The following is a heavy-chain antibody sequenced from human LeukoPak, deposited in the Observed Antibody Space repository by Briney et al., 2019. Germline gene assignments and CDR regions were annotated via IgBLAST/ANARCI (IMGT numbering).Heavy chain of an antibody. V-gene: IGHV3-74*01. CDR3: APLEVTWGDP. Sequence: PGGSLRLSCAASGFTFSSYWMHWVRQAPGKGLLWVSRISSDGGTTTYADSVKGRFTISRDNAKNTLYLQMNSLRAEDTAVYYCAPLEVTWGDPWGQGTLVTVSS. J-gene: IGHJ5*02. CDR2: ISSDGGTT. D-gene: IGHD2-21*02. CDR1: GFTFSSYW.